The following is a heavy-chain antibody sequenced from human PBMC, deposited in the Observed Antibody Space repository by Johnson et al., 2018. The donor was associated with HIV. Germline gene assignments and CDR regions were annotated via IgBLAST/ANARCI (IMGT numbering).Heavy chain of an antibody. CDR1: GFTFDDYG. CDR3: ARRTGWLQWVAFDI. Sequence: VQLVESGGGVVRPGGSLRLSCAASGFTFDDYGMNWVRQAPGKGLEWVSGINWNGGSTAYADSVKGRFTISRDNAKNFLYLQMNSLRADDTALYYCARRTGWLQWVAFDIWGQGTMVTVSS. J-gene: IGHJ3*02. CDR2: INWNGGST. V-gene: IGHV3-20*04. D-gene: IGHD5-24*01.